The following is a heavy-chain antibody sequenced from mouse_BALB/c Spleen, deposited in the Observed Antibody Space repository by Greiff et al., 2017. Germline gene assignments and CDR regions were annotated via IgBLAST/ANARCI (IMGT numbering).Heavy chain of an antibody. CDR2: IDTSDSYT. CDR1: GYTFTDYW. D-gene: IGHD2-2*01. CDR3: AREGGYDGAWFAY. V-gene: IGHV1-69*01. J-gene: IGHJ3*01. Sequence: QVQLQQSGAELVMPGASVKMSCKASGYTFTDYWMHWVKQRPGQGLEWIGAIDTSDSYTSYNQKFKGKATLTVDESSSTAYMQLSSLTSEDSAVYYCAREGGYDGAWFAYWGQGTLVTVSA.